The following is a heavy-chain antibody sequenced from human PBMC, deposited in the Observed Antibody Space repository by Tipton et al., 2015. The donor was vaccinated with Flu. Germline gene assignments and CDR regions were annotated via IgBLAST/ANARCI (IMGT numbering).Heavy chain of an antibody. CDR1: GGSISSGSYY. CDR3: AKEGSYNILTNYYNKGVDP. D-gene: IGHD3-9*01. CDR2: IYTSGST. V-gene: IGHV4-61*02. J-gene: IGHJ5*02. Sequence: TLSLTCTVSGGSISSGSYYWSWIRQPAGKGLEWIGRIYTSGSTNYNPSLKSRVTISVDTSKNQFSLQLSSVTAADTAVYYCAKEGSYNILTNYYNKGVDPWGQGTLFIVSA.